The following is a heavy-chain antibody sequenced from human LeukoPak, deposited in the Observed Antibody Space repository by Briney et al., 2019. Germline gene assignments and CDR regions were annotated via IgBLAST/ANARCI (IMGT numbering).Heavy chain of an antibody. V-gene: IGHV3-21*01. CDR3: ARERGHFDY. Sequence: GGSLRLSCTASGFTFSSYTMSWVRQAPGKGLEWVSSISSSSSYIYYADSVRGRFTISRDNAKNSLYLQMNSLRAEDTAVYYCARERGHFDYWGQGTLVTVSS. CDR2: ISSSSSYI. J-gene: IGHJ4*02. CDR1: GFTFSSYT.